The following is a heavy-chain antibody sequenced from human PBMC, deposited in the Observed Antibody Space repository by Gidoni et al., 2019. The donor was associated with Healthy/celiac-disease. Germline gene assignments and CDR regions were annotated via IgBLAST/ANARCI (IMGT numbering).Heavy chain of an antibody. CDR2: ISGGGGST. J-gene: IGHJ4*02. V-gene: IGHV3-23*01. D-gene: IGHD6-13*01. CDR3: AKDRQQQLVKFDY. CDR1: GLTFSSYG. Sequence: EVPLLESGGGLVQPGGSLRLACVASGLTFSSYGMSWVRQTPGKGLGGVSVISGGGGSTFYADSVKGRFTTSRDNSKNIVHLQMNSLRAEDTAVYYCAKDRQQQLVKFDYWGQGTLVTVSS.